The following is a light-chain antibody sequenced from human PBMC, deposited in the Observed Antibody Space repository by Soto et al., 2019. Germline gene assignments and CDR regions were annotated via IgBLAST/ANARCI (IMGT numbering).Light chain of an antibody. CDR2: LEGSGSY. J-gene: IGLJ3*02. V-gene: IGLV4-60*02. CDR3: ETWDTNTWV. CDR1: SGHSSYI. Sequence: QSVLTQSSSASASLGSSVTLTCTLSSGHSSYIIAWHQQQPGKAPRYLMKLEGSGSYNKGSGVPDRSSGSSSGADRYLTISNLQFEDEADYYCETWDTNTWVFGGGTKLTVL.